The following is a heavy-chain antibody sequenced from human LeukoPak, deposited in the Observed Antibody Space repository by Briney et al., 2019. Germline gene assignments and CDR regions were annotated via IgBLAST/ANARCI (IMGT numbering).Heavy chain of an antibody. CDR2: IWYDGSNK. D-gene: IGHD3-16*01. J-gene: IGHJ6*02. CDR1: GFTFSSYG. CDR3: ATEGGGGLYYYYGMDV. Sequence: GGSLRLSCVVSGFTFSSYGMHWVRQGPGKGLEWVAVIWYDGSNKYYADSVKGRFTISRDNSKNTLYLQMNSLRGEDTAVYYCATEGGGGLYYYYGMDVWGQGTTVTVSS. V-gene: IGHV3-33*01.